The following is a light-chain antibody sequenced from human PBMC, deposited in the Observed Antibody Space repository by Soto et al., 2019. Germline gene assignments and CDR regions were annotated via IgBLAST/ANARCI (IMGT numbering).Light chain of an antibody. V-gene: IGLV2-8*01. CDR3: SSYAGSNNSYVV. J-gene: IGLJ2*01. CDR2: EVS. CDR1: SSDVGGYNY. Sequence: QSALTQPPSASGSPGQSVTISCTGTSSDVGGYNYVSWYQQHPGKAPKLMICEVSKRPSGVPDRFSGSKSGDTASLTVSGLQAEDEADYYCSSYAGSNNSYVVFDGGTKLTVL.